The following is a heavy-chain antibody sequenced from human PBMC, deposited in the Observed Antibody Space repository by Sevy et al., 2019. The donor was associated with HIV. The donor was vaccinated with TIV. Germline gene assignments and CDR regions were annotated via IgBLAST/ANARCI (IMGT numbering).Heavy chain of an antibody. V-gene: IGHV3-30*02. CDR3: ARGRKTTEEWLEELDYYYGLDV. D-gene: IGHD2-8*01. CDR2: VRNDGSNK. Sequence: GGSLRLSCAASGFSFTTSDMHWVRQAPGKGLEWVAYVRNDGSNKYYVDSVRDRFTISRDSPKNTLYLQMNSLRDEDTAIYYCARGRKTTEEWLEELDYYYGLDVWGQGTTVTVSS. CDR1: GFSFTTSD. J-gene: IGHJ6*02.